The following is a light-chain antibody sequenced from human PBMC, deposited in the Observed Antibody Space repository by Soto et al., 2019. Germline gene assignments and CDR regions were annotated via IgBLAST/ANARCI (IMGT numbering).Light chain of an antibody. V-gene: IGLV2-23*01. Sequence: QSVLTQPASVSGSPGQSITISCTGTSSDVGSYNLVSWYQQHPGKAPKLMIYEGSKRPSGVSNRFSGSKSGNTASLTISGLQAEDEADYYCCSYAGSSNYVLGHGTKVT. CDR1: SSDVGSYNL. CDR2: EGS. CDR3: CSYAGSSNYV. J-gene: IGLJ1*01.